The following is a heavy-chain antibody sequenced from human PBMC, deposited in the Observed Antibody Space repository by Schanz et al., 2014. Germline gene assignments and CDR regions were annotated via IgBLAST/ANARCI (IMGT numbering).Heavy chain of an antibody. CDR1: GFSFSGSG. CDR2: IKQDESER. V-gene: IGHV3-7*01. Sequence: VQLVESGGGVVQPGGSLRLSCAASGFSFSGSGMHWVRQAPGKGLEWVANIKQDESERSYVDSVKGRFTISRDNAKNSLYLQMNSVRAEDSAVYYCTRGSGSRSYGWYYDSWGQGTLVTVSS. D-gene: IGHD3-10*01. CDR3: TRGSGSRSYGWYYDS. J-gene: IGHJ4*02.